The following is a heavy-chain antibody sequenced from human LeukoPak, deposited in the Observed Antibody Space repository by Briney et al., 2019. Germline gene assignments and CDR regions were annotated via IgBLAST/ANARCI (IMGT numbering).Heavy chain of an antibody. V-gene: IGHV4-4*09. CDR3: ARSLDTAMAGDEDY. D-gene: IGHD5-18*01. Sequence: SETLSLTCTVPGGSISSYYWSWIRQPPGKGLEWIGYIYTSGSTNYNPSLKSRVTISVDTSKNQFSLKLSSVTAADTAVYYCARSLDTAMAGDEDYWGQGTLVTVSS. J-gene: IGHJ4*02. CDR2: IYTSGST. CDR1: GGSISSYY.